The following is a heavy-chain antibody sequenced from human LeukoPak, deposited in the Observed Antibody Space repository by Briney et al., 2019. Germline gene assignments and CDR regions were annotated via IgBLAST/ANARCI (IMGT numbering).Heavy chain of an antibody. J-gene: IGHJ3*02. V-gene: IGHV4-38-2*02. D-gene: IGHD3-9*01. CDR3: ASNTRGYDILTGRLPYDAFDI. CDR2: IYHSGST. Sequence: SETLSLTCTVSGYSISSGYYWGWIRQPPGKGLEWIGSIYHSGSTYYNPSLKSRVTISEDTSKNQFSLKLSSVTAADTAVYYCASNTRGYDILTGRLPYDAFDIWGQGTMVTVSS. CDR1: GYSISSGYY.